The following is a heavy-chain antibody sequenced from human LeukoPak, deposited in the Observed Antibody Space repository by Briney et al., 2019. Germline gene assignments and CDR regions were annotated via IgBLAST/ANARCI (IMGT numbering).Heavy chain of an antibody. CDR1: GGSISSYY. J-gene: IGHJ4*02. CDR2: IYYSGST. CDR3: ARQTRVTYFDY. Sequence: SETLSLTCTLSGGSISSYYWSWIRQPPGKGLEWIGYIYYSGSTNYNPSLKSRVTISVDTSKNQFSLKLSSVTAADTAVYYCARQTRVTYFDYWGQGTLVTVSS. V-gene: IGHV4-59*01.